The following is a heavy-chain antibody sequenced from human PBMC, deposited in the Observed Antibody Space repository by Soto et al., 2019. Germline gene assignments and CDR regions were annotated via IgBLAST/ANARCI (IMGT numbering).Heavy chain of an antibody. CDR2: ISYDGSNK. D-gene: IGHD6-19*01. J-gene: IGHJ5*02. V-gene: IGHV3-30-3*01. Sequence: QVQLVESGGGVVQPGRSLRLSCAASGFTFSSYAMHWVRQAPGKGLEWVVVISYDGSNKYYADSVKGRFTISRDNSKNTLYLQMNSLRAEDTAVYYCARARIAVSPCPWFDPWGQGSLVTVSS. CDR3: ARARIAVSPCPWFDP. CDR1: GFTFSSYA.